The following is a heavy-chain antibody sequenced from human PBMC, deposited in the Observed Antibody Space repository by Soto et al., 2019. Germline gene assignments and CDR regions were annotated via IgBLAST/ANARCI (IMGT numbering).Heavy chain of an antibody. V-gene: IGHV3-11*01. CDR3: ARTARLLDY. D-gene: IGHD6-6*01. J-gene: IGHJ4*02. Sequence: GGSLRLSCAASGFTFTDYYMSWIRQAPGKGLEYLSYISPNGRDIVYADSVRGRFTISRDNARNSLFLQMNSLRGDDTGVYFCARTARLLDYWGQGTLVTVSS. CDR1: GFTFTDYY. CDR2: ISPNGRDI.